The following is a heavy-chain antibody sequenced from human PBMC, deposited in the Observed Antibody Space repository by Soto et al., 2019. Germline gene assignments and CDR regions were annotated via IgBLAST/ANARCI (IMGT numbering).Heavy chain of an antibody. CDR3: ARDPHYGDYDAFDN. V-gene: IGHV1-2*02. CDR2: INPNSGGT. D-gene: IGHD4-17*01. CDR1: GYTFTGYY. Sequence: ASVKVSCKASGYTFTGYYMHWVRQAPGQGLEWMGWINPNSGGTNYAQKFQGKVTMTRDTSISTAYMELSRLGSDDAAVYYCARDPHYGDYDAFDNWGQGTMVTVSS. J-gene: IGHJ3*02.